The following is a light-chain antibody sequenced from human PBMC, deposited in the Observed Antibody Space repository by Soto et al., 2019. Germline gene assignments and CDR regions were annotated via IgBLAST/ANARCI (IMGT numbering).Light chain of an antibody. V-gene: IGKV3-15*01. J-gene: IGKJ1*01. CDR1: QSVSSN. CDR2: GAS. Sequence: EIVMTQSPATLSVSPGERATLSCRASQSVSSNLAWYQQKPGQAPRLLTYGASTRATGIPARFSGSGSGTEFTLTFSSLQSEDFAVYYCQQYNNWPSWTFGQGTKVDI. CDR3: QQYNNWPSWT.